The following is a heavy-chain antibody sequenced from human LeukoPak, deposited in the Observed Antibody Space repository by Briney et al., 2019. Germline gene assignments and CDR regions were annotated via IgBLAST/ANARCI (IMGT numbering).Heavy chain of an antibody. CDR2: INPNSGGT. CDR3: ARADPIAVANNWFDP. V-gene: IGHV1-2*02. Sequence: GASVKVSCKASGYTFTGYYMHWVRQAPGQGLEWMGWINPNSGGTNYAQKFQGRVTMTRDTSISTAYMELSRLRSDDTAVYYCARADPIAVANNWFDPWGQGTLVTVSS. CDR1: GYTFTGYY. D-gene: IGHD6-19*01. J-gene: IGHJ5*02.